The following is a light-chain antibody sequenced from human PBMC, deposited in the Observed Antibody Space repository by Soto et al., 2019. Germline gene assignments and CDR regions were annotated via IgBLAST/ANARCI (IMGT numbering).Light chain of an antibody. V-gene: IGKV1-39*01. CDR3: QQSYSTPFT. CDR1: QSISTY. CDR2: ATS. Sequence: DIQMTQSPSSLSASVGDRVTITCRASQSISTYLNWYQQKPGKAPKLLMYATSNLQSGVPSRFSGSGYGTDFTLTISSLQPEDFATYYCQQSYSTPFTFGPGTKVDIK. J-gene: IGKJ3*01.